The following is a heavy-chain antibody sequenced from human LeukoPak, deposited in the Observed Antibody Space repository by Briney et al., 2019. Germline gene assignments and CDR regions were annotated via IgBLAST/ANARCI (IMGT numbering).Heavy chain of an antibody. Sequence: GRSLRLSCAASGFTFSKYAMHWVRQPPGKGLEWVADISFHGSIKYYADSVEGRFTISRDNSNNTLVLHMNSLRPEVTAVYHCARDSGALARAPFYYCMDFWGQGTTVTVSS. D-gene: IGHD6-19*01. V-gene: IGHV3-30-3*01. J-gene: IGHJ6*02. CDR1: GFTFSKYA. CDR3: ARDSGALARAPFYYCMDF. CDR2: ISFHGSIK.